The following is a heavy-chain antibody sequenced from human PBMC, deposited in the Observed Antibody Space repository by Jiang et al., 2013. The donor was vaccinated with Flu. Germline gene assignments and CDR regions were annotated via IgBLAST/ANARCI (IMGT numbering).Heavy chain of an antibody. V-gene: IGHV3-23*01. CDR1: GFTFSSYA. D-gene: IGHD2-15*01. CDR3: AKGAGVRGNIVVVVAATSIYYFDY. J-gene: IGHJ4*02. CDR2: ISGSGGST. Sequence: VQLLESGGGLVQPGGSLRLSCAASGFTFSSYAMSWVRQAPGKGLEWVSAISGSGGSTYYADSVKGRFTISRDNSKNTLYLQMNSLRAEDTAVYYCAKGAGVRGNIVVVVAATSIYYFDYWGQGTLVTVSS.